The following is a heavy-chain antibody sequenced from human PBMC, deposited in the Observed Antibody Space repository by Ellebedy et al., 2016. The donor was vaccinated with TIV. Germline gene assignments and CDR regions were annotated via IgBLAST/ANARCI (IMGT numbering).Heavy chain of an antibody. CDR3: VTEGSYGDYRSPTHAFEF. CDR2: INQDGSEK. V-gene: IGHV3-7*01. D-gene: IGHD4-17*01. Sequence: GGSLRLSCAAPGFTFSSYWMSWVRQAPGKGLEWVANINQDGSEKYYVDSVKGRFTISRDNAKNSLYLQMNGLRADDTAVYYCVTEGSYGDYRSPTHAFEFWGQGTMVTVSS. J-gene: IGHJ3*01. CDR1: GFTFSSYW.